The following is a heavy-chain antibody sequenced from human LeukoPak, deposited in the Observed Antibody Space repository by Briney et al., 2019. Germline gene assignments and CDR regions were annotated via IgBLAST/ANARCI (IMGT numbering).Heavy chain of an antibody. CDR3: ATAWSY. CDR2: ISPDGSST. V-gene: IGHV3-74*03. Sequence: GGSLRLSCVAPQFTFKNYWMHWVRQAPGRGLEWLSYISPDGSSTTYADSVRGRFTISRDNAKNTLYLQMNSLRAEDTAVYFCATAWSYWGQGTLVTVSS. CDR1: QFTFKNYW. D-gene: IGHD2-21*02. J-gene: IGHJ4*02.